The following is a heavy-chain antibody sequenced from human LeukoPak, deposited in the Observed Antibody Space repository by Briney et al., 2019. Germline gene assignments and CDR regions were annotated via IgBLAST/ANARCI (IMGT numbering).Heavy chain of an antibody. CDR1: GFSFRNYW. CDR2: TKLDGSAE. J-gene: IGHJ4*02. Sequence: GGSLRLSCAASGFSFRNYWMGWVRQAPGKGLEWVANTKLDGSAEYYADSVRGRFTASRANANNLLYLQMNRLRAEDTAVYYCARDGGLHTNFDYWGQGTLLTVSS. D-gene: IGHD2-15*01. CDR3: ARDGGLHTNFDY. V-gene: IGHV3-7*01.